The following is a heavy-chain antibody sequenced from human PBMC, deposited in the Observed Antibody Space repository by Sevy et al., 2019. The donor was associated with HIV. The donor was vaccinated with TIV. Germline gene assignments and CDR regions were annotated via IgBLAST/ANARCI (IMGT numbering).Heavy chain of an antibody. CDR2: ISSSGSTI. J-gene: IGHJ3*02. CDR3: ARDGYYDSSGYYYDDAFDI. CDR1: GFTFSDYY. V-gene: IGHV3-11*01. Sequence: GGSLRLSCAASGFTFSDYYMSWIRQAPGKGLEWVSHISSSGSTIYYADSVKGRFTISRDNAKNSLYLQMNSLRAEDTAVYYCARDGYYDSSGYYYDDAFDIWGQGTMVTVSS. D-gene: IGHD3-22*01.